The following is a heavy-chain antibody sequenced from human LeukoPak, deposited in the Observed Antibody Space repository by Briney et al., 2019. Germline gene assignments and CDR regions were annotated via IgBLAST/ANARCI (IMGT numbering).Heavy chain of an antibody. CDR1: GFIFDDYA. CDR2: ISWNSGSI. D-gene: IGHD1-26*01. CDR3: AKGSGSYYYYYYMDV. Sequence: GTSLRLSCVASGFIFDDYAMHWVRLAPGKGLEWVSGISWNSGSIGYADSVEGRFTISRDNAKNSLYLQMNSLRAEDTALYYCAKGSGSYYYYYYMDVWGKGTTVTISS. V-gene: IGHV3-9*01. J-gene: IGHJ6*03.